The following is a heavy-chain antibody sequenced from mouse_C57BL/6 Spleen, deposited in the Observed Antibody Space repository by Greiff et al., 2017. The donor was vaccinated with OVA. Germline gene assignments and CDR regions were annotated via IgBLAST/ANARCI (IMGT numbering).Heavy chain of an antibody. D-gene: IGHD2-14*01. V-gene: IGHV1-64*01. CDR2: IHPNSGST. CDR1: GYTFTSYW. CDR3: ARGVRGRDYAMDY. Sequence: QVQLQQPGAELVKPGASVKLSCKASGYTFTSYWMHWVKQRPGQGLEWIGMIHPNSGSTNYNEKFKSKATLTVDKSSSTAYMQLSSLTSEDSAVYYCARGVRGRDYAMDYWGQGTSVTVSS. J-gene: IGHJ4*01.